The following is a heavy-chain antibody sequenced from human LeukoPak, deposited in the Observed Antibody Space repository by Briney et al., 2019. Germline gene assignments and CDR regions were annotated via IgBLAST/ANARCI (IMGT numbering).Heavy chain of an antibody. CDR2: INTDGSST. D-gene: IGHD4-17*01. V-gene: IGHV3-74*01. J-gene: IGHJ4*02. Sequence: PGGSLRLSCAASGFTFSSYAMSWVRQAPGKGLEWVSRINTDGSSTSYADSVKGRFTISRDNAKNTLYLQMNSLRAEDTAVYYCASIPIPTVTGGYWGQGTLVTVSS. CDR1: GFTFSSYA. CDR3: ASIPIPTVTGGY.